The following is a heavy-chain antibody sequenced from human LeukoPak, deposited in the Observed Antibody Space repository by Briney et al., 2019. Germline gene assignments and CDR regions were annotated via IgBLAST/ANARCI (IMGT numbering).Heavy chain of an antibody. V-gene: IGHV1-69*13. CDR3: ASALAAAGTYYGMDV. D-gene: IGHD6-13*01. CDR1: VCTFSSYA. J-gene: IGHJ6*02. CDR2: IIPIFGTA. Sequence: ASVKVSCKASVCTFSSYAISWVRQAPGQGLEWMGGIIPIFGTANYAQKFQGRVTITADESTSTAYMELSSLRSEDTAVYYCASALAAAGTYYGMDVWGQGTTVTVSS.